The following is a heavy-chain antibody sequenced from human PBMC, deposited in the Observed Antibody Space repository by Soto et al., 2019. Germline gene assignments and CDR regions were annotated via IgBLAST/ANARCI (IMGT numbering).Heavy chain of an antibody. D-gene: IGHD6-13*01. J-gene: IGHJ5*02. Sequence: SETLSLTCTASGGSISSYYWSWIRQPPGKGLEWIGYIYYSGSTNYNPSLKSRVTISVDTSKNQFSLKLSSVTAADTAVYYCARGARIAAAGVWFDPWGQGTLVTVSS. CDR3: ARGARIAAAGVWFDP. CDR2: IYYSGST. CDR1: GGSISSYY. V-gene: IGHV4-59*01.